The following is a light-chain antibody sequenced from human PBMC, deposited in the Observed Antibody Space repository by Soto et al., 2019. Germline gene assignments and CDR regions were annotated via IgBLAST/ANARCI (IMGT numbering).Light chain of an antibody. Sequence: QSVLTQPPSASGTPGQRVTISCSGSSSNIGSNSVNWYQQLPGTAPKLFIYSNNQRPSGVPDRFSGSKSGTSASLAISGLQSEDGADYSCAAWDDTRNGYVFGTGTKLTVL. CDR1: SSNIGSNS. J-gene: IGLJ1*01. CDR2: SNN. V-gene: IGLV1-44*01. CDR3: AAWDDTRNGYV.